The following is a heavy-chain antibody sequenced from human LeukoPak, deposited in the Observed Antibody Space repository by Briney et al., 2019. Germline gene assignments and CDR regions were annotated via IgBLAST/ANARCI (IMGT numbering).Heavy chain of an antibody. CDR1: GGSISSYY. CDR3: ARAGGLGSSSRSLIYYYYMDV. Sequence: PSETLSLTCTVSGGSISSYYWSWIRQPAGKGPGWIGRIYTSGSTNYNPSLKSRVTMSVDTSKNQFSLKLSSVTAADTAVYYCARAGGLGSSSRSLIYYYYMDVWGKGTTVTVSS. V-gene: IGHV4-4*07. D-gene: IGHD6-13*01. CDR2: IYTSGST. J-gene: IGHJ6*03.